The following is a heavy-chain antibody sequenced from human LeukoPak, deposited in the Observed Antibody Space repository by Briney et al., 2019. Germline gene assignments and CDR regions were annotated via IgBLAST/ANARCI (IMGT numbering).Heavy chain of an antibody. CDR1: RYTFTSYG. CDR2: ISAYNGNT. CDR3: ARDGYSPRGWFDP. V-gene: IGHV1-18*01. D-gene: IGHD5-18*01. J-gene: IGHJ5*02. Sequence: GASVKVSCKASRYTFTSYGISWLRQAPGQGLEGMGWISAYNGNTNYAQKLHGRVTMTTDTYTSTAYMELRSLRSDDTAVYYCARDGYSPRGWFDPWGQGTLVTVSS.